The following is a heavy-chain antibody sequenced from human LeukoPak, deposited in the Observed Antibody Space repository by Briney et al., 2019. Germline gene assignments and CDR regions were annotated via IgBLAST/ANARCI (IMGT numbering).Heavy chain of an antibody. J-gene: IGHJ4*02. CDR3: ARPYPSAR. D-gene: IGHD6-6*01. CDR2: IYYSGST. V-gene: IGHV4-34*01. Sequence: SETLSLTCAVYGGSFSGYYWSWIRQPPGKGLEWIGSIYYSGSTYYNPSLKSRVTISVDTSKNQFSLKLSSVTAADTAVYYCARPYPSARWGQGTLVTVSS. CDR1: GGSFSGYY.